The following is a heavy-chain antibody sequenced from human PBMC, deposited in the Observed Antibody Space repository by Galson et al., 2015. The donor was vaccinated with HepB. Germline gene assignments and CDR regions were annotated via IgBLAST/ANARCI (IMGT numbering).Heavy chain of an antibody. CDR1: GFTFSSYA. V-gene: IGHV3-30-3*01. CDR3: ARDRTYSSGYYLFNY. D-gene: IGHD3-22*01. CDR2: ISYDGSNK. Sequence: SLRLPCAASGFTFSSYAMHWVRQAPGKGLEWVAVISYDGSNKYYADSVKGRFTISRDNSKNTLYLQMNSLRAEDTAVYYCARDRTYSSGYYLFNYWGQGTLVTVSS. J-gene: IGHJ4*02.